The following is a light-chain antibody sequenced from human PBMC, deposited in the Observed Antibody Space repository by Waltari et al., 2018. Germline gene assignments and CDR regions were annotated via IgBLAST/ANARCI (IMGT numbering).Light chain of an antibody. CDR1: SSDIGGYDF. CDR3: SSYTSGSTHVI. J-gene: IGLJ2*01. Sequence: QSALLPPASVSGSPGQSITISCTGSSSDIGGYDFVSWYQRRPGKAPQLMISDVSRRPSAVSNRFSGSKSGNRASLTISGLRPEDEADYYCSSYTSGSTHVIFGGGTKLTVL. CDR2: DVS. V-gene: IGLV2-14*03.